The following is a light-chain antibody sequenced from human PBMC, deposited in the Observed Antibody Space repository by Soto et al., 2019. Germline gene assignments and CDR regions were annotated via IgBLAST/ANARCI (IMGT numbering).Light chain of an antibody. Sequence: EIVLTQSPATLSLSPGERATLSCRASQSVSSYLAWYQQKPGQAPRLLIYDASNRATGIPARFSGSGSGTDFTLHISILEPEDFAVYYCQQRSNWPLMYTFGQGTKLEIK. J-gene: IGKJ2*01. CDR3: QQRSNWPLMYT. CDR2: DAS. CDR1: QSVSSY. V-gene: IGKV3-11*01.